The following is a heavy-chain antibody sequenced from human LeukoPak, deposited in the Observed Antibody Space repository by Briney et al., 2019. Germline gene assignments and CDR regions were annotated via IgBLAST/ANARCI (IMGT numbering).Heavy chain of an antibody. J-gene: IGHJ2*01. CDR2: IYSSGTT. Sequence: SSETLSLTCTVSGGSISSSYWSWIRQPPGKRLEWIGYIYSSGTTNYNPSLKSRVTISVDTSKNQFSLKLSSVTAADTAVYYCASMTTVGGPWYFDLWGRGTLVTVPS. CDR3: ASMTTVGGPWYFDL. D-gene: IGHD4-23*01. V-gene: IGHV4-59*01. CDR1: GGSISSSY.